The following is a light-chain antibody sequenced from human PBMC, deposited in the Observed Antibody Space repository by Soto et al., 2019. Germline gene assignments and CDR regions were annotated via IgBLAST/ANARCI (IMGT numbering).Light chain of an antibody. CDR2: DVS. CDR1: SSDVGGYNY. CDR3: SSYTSSSTLE. V-gene: IGLV2-14*01. J-gene: IGLJ2*01. Sequence: QSALTQPASVFGSPGQSITISCTGTSSDVGGYNYVSWYQQHPGKAPKLMIYDVSNRPSGVSNRFSGSKSGNTASLTISGLQAEDEADYYCSSYTSSSTLEFGGGTKVTVL.